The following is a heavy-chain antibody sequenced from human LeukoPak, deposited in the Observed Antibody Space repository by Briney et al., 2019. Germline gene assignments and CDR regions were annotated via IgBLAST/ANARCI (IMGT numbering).Heavy chain of an antibody. CDR2: IYYSGST. CDR1: GGSISSSSYY. J-gene: IGHJ3*02. CDR3: ARGSVEMATIEDAFDI. Sequence: SETPSLTCTVSGGSISSSSYYWGWIRQPPGKGLEWIGSIYYSGSTYYNPSLKSRVTISVDTSKNQFSLKLSSVTAADTAVYYCARGSVEMATIEDAFDIWGQGTMVTVSS. V-gene: IGHV4-39*01. D-gene: IGHD5-12*01.